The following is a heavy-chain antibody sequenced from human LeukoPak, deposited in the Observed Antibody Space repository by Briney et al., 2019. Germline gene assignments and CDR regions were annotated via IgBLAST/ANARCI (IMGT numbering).Heavy chain of an antibody. CDR3: ARTLITMVRGVMDYYGMDI. CDR2: IYTTGST. D-gene: IGHD3-10*01. J-gene: IGHJ6*02. V-gene: IGHV4-4*07. Sequence: PSETLSLTCTVSGGSINSYYWSWIRQPAGKGLEWIGRIYTTGSTNYNPSLKSRVTISVDTSKNQFSLKLSSVTAADTAVYYCARTLITMVRGVMDYYGMDIWGQGTTVTVSS. CDR1: GGSINSYY.